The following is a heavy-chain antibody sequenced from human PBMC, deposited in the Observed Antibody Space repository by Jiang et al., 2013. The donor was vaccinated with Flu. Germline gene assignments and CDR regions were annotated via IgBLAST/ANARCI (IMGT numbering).Heavy chain of an antibody. D-gene: IGHD6-25*01. CDR2: INHSGST. J-gene: IGHJ5*02. V-gene: IGHV4-38-2*01. CDR3: ARDGVAASGGWFDP. CDR1: GYSISSGYY. Sequence: SLTCAVSGYSISSGYYWGWIRQPPGKGLEWIGSINHSGSTYYEPSLKSRVIILLDMSKNQFSLRLTSVTASDAAVYYCARDGVAASGGWFDPWG.